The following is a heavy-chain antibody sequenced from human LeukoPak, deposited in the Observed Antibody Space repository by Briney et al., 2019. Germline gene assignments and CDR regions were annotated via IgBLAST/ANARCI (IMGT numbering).Heavy chain of an antibody. D-gene: IGHD6-19*01. CDR1: GFTFNTYT. CDR2: ISGSSGII. CDR3: ARSRYSSGWFQGDTIFDY. J-gene: IGHJ4*02. V-gene: IGHV3-48*01. Sequence: PGGSLRLSCTASGFTFNTYTMNWVRQAPGKGLEWVSYISGSSGIIDYADSVRGRFTISRDNAKNSLYLQMNSLRAEDTAVYYCARSRYSSGWFQGDTIFDYWGQGTLVTVSS.